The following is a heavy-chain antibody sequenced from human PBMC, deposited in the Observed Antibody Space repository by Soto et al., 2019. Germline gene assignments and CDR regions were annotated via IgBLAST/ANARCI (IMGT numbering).Heavy chain of an antibody. V-gene: IGHV3-21*01. CDR2: ISSSSSYI. D-gene: IGHD1-1*01. CDR1: GFTFSSYA. Sequence: GSLRLSCAASGFTFSSYAMSWVRQAPGKGLEWVSSISSSSSYIYYADSVKGRFTISRDNAKNSLYLQMNSLRAEDTAVYYCARTTGYYYGMDVWGQGTTVTVSS. J-gene: IGHJ6*02. CDR3: ARTTGYYYGMDV.